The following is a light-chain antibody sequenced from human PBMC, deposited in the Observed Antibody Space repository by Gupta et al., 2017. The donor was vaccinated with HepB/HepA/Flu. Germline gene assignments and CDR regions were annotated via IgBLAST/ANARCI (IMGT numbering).Light chain of an antibody. Sequence: EIVLTQSPATLSLSPGERATLSCRASQSVYSYLAWYQQKPGQAPRLLIYDASNRAAGIPARFGGSGSGTEFTLTISSLEPEDFAVYYCQQRSNWPFTFGQGTRMDIK. CDR1: QSVYSY. V-gene: IGKV3-11*01. CDR3: QQRSNWPFT. J-gene: IGKJ5*01. CDR2: DAS.